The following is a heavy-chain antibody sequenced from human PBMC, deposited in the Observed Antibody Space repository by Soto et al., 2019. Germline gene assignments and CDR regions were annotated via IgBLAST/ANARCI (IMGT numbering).Heavy chain of an antibody. CDR3: AGGLDDRADEGFDV. J-gene: IGHJ3*01. CDR1: GGTFSTYT. V-gene: IGHV1-69*18. CDR2: IITLFGTT. Sequence: QVHLVQAGAEVRNPGSSVKVSCKTSGGTFSTYTIYWVRQAPGQGFEWMGRIITLFGTTRYAQNFQDRVTITAEESTSTTYMELSSLRAEATAIYDCAGGLDDRADEGFDVWGEGTAVTVSA. D-gene: IGHD3-16*01.